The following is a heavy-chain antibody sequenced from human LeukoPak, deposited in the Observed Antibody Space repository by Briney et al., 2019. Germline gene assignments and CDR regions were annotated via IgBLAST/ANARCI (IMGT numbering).Heavy chain of an antibody. J-gene: IGHJ4*02. V-gene: IGHV3-66*01. D-gene: IGHD7-27*01. Sequence: GGSLRLSCVVSGFTVSSNYMSWARQAPGRGLQWVSVLYSGGSTYYADSVKGRFTISRDNSKNTLYLQMNSLRAEDTAVYYCARDLTGDAYFDYWGQGTLVTVSS. CDR1: GFTVSSNY. CDR2: LYSGGST. CDR3: ARDLTGDAYFDY.